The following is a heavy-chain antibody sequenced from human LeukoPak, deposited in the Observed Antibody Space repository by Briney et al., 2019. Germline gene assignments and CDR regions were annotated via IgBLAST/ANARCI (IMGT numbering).Heavy chain of an antibody. Sequence: GGSLRLSCAASGFTFDDYAMHWVRQAPGKGLEWVSGISSNSGSIGYADSVKGRFTISRDNAKNSLYLQMNSLRAEDTAVYYCAELGITMIGGVWGKGTTVTISS. V-gene: IGHV3-9*01. D-gene: IGHD3-10*02. CDR2: ISSNSGSI. CDR1: GFTFDDYA. J-gene: IGHJ6*04. CDR3: AELGITMIGGV.